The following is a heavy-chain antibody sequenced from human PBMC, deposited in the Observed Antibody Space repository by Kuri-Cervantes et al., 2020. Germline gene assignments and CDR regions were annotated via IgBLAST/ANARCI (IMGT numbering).Heavy chain of an antibody. J-gene: IGHJ3*02. V-gene: IGHV3-74*01. CDR1: AFTFSRYW. D-gene: IGHD4-17*01. CDR3: ARALNDYGRRGAFDI. Sequence: GESLKISCAASAFTFSRYWMHWVRQAPGKGLVWVSRIKGDGSDIVYADSVRGRFTISRDNAKNTLYLQINSLRGEDTAVYYCARALNDYGRRGAFDIWGQGTMVTVSS. CDR2: IKGDGSDI.